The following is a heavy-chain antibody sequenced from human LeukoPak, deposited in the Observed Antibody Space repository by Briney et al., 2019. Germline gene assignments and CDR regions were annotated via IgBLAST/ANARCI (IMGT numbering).Heavy chain of an antibody. CDR2: IYSAGST. J-gene: IGHJ2*01. V-gene: IGHV3-66*01. D-gene: IGHD3-22*01. CDR3: ARDYFDGSDFYSYFDL. Sequence: GGSLRLSCAASGFTVSGNYMSWVRQAPGEGLEWVSLIYSAGSTYYADSVKGRFTISRDNSKNTLYLQMNSLGAEDTAVYYCARDYFDGSDFYSYFDLWGRGTLVTVSS. CDR1: GFTVSGNY.